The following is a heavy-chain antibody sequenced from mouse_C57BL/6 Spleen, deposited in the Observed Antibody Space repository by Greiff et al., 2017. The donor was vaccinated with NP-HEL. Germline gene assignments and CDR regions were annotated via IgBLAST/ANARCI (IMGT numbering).Heavy chain of an antibody. J-gene: IGHJ4*01. CDR3: ARRGYYGSSDGYAMDY. Sequence: VQLQQSGPELVKPGASVKISCKASGYAFSSSWMNWVKQRPGKGLEWIGRIYPGDGDTNYNGKFKGKATLTADKSSSTAYMQLSSLTSEDSAVYFCARRGYYGSSDGYAMDYWGQGTSVTVSS. CDR1: GYAFSSSW. V-gene: IGHV1-82*01. CDR2: IYPGDGDT. D-gene: IGHD1-1*01.